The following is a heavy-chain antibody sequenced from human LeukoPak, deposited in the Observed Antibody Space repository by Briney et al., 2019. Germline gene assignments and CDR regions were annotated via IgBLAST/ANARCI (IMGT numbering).Heavy chain of an antibody. CDR3: ARGGSSWYYFDY. V-gene: IGHV3-23*01. Sequence: GGSLRLSCTASGFTFSTYAMSWVRQAPGKGLEWVSTISGSAGATYSADSVRGRFTISRDNSKHTLYLQMNSLRAEDTAVYYCARGGSSWYYFDYWGQGTLVTVSS. CDR2: ISGSAGAT. CDR1: GFTFSTYA. J-gene: IGHJ4*02. D-gene: IGHD6-13*01.